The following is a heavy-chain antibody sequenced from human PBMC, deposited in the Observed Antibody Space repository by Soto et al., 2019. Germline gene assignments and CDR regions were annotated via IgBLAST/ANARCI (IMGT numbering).Heavy chain of an antibody. Sequence: PGESLKISCKCSGYSFTSYWISWVRQMPGKGLEWMGRIDPSDSYTNYSPSFQGHVTISADKSISTAYLQWSSLKASDTAMYYCASHLSSGNDYWGQGTLVTVSS. CDR2: IDPSDSYT. CDR1: GYSFTSYW. J-gene: IGHJ4*02. V-gene: IGHV5-10-1*01. D-gene: IGHD6-19*01. CDR3: ASHLSSGNDY.